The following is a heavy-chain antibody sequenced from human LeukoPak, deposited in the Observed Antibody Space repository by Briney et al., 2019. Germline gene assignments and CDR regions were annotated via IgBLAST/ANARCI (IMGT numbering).Heavy chain of an antibody. Sequence: GGSLRLSCAASGFSFSTYWMSWVRQAPGKGLEWVGRIKSKTDGGTTDYAAPVKGRFTISRDDSKNTLYLQMNSLKTEDTAVYYCTTDLQGYGDGYYYYYYYMDVWGKGTTVTVSS. CDR3: TTDLQGYGDGYYYYYYYMDV. CDR2: IKSKTDGGTT. D-gene: IGHD4-17*01. CDR1: GFSFSTYW. J-gene: IGHJ6*03. V-gene: IGHV3-15*01.